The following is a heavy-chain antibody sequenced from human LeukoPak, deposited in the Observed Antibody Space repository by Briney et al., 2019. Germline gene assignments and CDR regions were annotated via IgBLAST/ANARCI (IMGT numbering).Heavy chain of an antibody. CDR2: IYTSGST. V-gene: IGHV4-61*02. CDR1: GGSISSGSYY. D-gene: IGHD6-13*01. Sequence: SETLSLTCTVSGGSISSGSYYWSWIRQPAGKGLEWIGRIYTSGSTNYNPSLKSRVTISVDTSKNQFSLKLSSVTAADTAVYYCATQIAAAGTRWFDYWGQGTLVTVSS. CDR3: ATQIAAAGTRWFDY. J-gene: IGHJ4*02.